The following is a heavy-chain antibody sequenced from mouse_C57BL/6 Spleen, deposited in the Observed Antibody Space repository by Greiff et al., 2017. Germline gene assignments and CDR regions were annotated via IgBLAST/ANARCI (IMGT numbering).Heavy chain of an antibody. CDR2: ISSGSSTI. V-gene: IGHV5-17*01. CDR1: GFTFSDYG. CDR3: ARRKGDYFDY. J-gene: IGHJ2*01. Sequence: DVMLVESGGGLVKPGGSLKLSCAASGFTFSDYGMHWVRQAPEKGLEWVAYISSGSSTIYYADTVKGRFTISRDNAKNTLFLQMTSLRSEDTAMYYCARRKGDYFDYWGQGTTLTVSS.